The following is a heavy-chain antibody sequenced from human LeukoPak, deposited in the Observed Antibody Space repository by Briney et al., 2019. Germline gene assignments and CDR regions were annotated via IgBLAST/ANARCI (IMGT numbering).Heavy chain of an antibody. V-gene: IGHV1-69*08. J-gene: IGHJ4*02. D-gene: IGHD2-15*01. CDR3: ARAAGYCSGGYCYSEY. CDR1: GCTFTSYT. CDR2: IIPYLGKA. Sequence: SVKVSCKASGCTFTSYTISWVRQAPGQGLEWMGWIIPYLGKANYAQKFQGRVTMTADKSTSTAYMELSSLRSEDTAVYYCARAAGYCSGGYCYSEYWGQGNLVTVSS.